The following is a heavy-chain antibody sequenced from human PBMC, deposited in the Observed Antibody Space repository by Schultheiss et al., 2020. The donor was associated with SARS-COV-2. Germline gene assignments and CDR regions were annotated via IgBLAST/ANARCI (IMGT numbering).Heavy chain of an antibody. CDR3: AKDGVASNGVYDWFDP. CDR1: GFTFSSYG. Sequence: GESLKISCAASGFTFSSYGMHWIRQAPGKGLEWVSYISSSGSTIYYAESVKGRFTTSRDNSNNMLYLEMNGLRAEDTALYYCAKDGVASNGVYDWFDPWGQGTLVTVSS. D-gene: IGHD5/OR15-5a*01. CDR2: ISSSGSTI. V-gene: IGHV3-48*01. J-gene: IGHJ5*02.